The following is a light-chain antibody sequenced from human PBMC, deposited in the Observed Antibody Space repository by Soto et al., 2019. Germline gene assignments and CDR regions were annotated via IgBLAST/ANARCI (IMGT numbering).Light chain of an antibody. Sequence: EVVLTQSPATLSVSRWETTTLSCKSSQSVDSLLAWYQQKPGQAPRLLIYRASTRTTGIPARFSGSGSGTEFTLTINSLQSEDIAVYYCQQYNNWPITFGQGTRLEI. CDR3: QQYNNWPIT. CDR1: QSVDSL. V-gene: IGKV3-15*01. J-gene: IGKJ5*01. CDR2: RAS.